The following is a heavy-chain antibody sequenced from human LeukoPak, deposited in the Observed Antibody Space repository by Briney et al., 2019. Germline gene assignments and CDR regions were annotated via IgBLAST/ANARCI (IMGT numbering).Heavy chain of an antibody. CDR3: TTYDFWSGYYMGPWYYYYYMDV. J-gene: IGHJ6*03. CDR1: GFTFSNAW. Sequence: GGSLRLSCAASGFTFSNAWMSWVRQAQGKGLEWVGRIKSKTDGGTTDYAAPVKGRFTISRDDSKNTLYLQMNSLKTEDTAVYYCTTYDFWSGYYMGPWYYYYYMDVWGKGTTVTVSS. D-gene: IGHD3-3*01. V-gene: IGHV3-15*01. CDR2: IKSKTDGGTT.